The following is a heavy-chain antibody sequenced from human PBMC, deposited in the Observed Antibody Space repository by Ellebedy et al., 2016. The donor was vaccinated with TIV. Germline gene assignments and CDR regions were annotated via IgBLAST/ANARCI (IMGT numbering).Heavy chain of an antibody. CDR1: GFTFSSYW. V-gene: IGHV3-74*01. CDR2: INNDGSNT. CDR3: ARDRDYGDYSYFDY. J-gene: IGHJ4*02. Sequence: GESLKISCAASGFTFSSYWMHWVRQAPGKGLVWVSHINNDGSNTNYADSVKGRFTISRDDSKNTLYLQMNSLRAEDTAVYYCARDRDYGDYSYFDYWGQGTLVTVSS. D-gene: IGHD4-17*01.